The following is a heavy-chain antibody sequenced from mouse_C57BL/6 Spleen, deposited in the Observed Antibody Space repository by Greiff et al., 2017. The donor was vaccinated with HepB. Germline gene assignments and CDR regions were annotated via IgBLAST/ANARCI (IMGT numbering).Heavy chain of an antibody. CDR3: ARSYDGYLYAMDY. CDR2: IDPSDSHT. D-gene: IGHD2-3*01. V-gene: IGHV1-50*01. CDR1: GYTFTSYW. J-gene: IGHJ4*01. Sequence: QVQLQQPGAELVKPGASVKLSCKASGYTFTSYWMQWVKQRPGQGLEWIGEIDPSDSHTNYNQKFKGKATLTVDTSSSTAYMQLSSLTSEDSAVYYCARSYDGYLYAMDYWGQGTSVTVSS.